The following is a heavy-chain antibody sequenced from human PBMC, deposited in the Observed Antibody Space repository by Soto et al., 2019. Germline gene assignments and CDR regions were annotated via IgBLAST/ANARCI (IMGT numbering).Heavy chain of an antibody. D-gene: IGHD6-6*01. CDR1: GGTFSSYA. Sequence: QVQLVQSGAEVKKPGSSVKVSCKASGGTFSSYAINWVRQAPGQGLEWMGRIVPMFGIPNFAPKFQGRVTMAADGSTPTSYMELSSLGSEDTAVYYCASGPYTSSSGGYYYYYMDGWGKGATVTVSS. V-gene: IGHV1-69*15. CDR2: IVPMFGIP. J-gene: IGHJ6*03. CDR3: ASGPYTSSSGGYYYYYMDG.